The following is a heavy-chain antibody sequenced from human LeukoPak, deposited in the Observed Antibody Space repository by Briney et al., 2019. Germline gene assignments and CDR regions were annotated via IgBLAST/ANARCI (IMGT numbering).Heavy chain of an antibody. D-gene: IGHD3-10*01. CDR3: ARNHPSLTFYYYGMDV. J-gene: IGHJ6*02. Sequence: SQTLSLTCAISGDSVSSNSAAWNWIWQSPSRGLEWLGRTYYRSKWYNDYAVSVKSRVIINPDTSKSQFSLQLNSVTPEDTAVYYCARNHPSLTFYYYGMDVWGQGTTVTVSS. CDR1: GDSVSSNSAA. CDR2: TYYRSKWYN. V-gene: IGHV6-1*01.